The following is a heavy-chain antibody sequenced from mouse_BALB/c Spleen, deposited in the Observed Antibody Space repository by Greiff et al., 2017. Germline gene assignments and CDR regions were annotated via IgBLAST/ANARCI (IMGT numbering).Heavy chain of an antibody. CDR3: ARESTMITTWFAY. CDR2: ISSGSSTI. Sequence: EVKLMESGGGLVQPGGSRKLSCAASGFTFSSFGMHWVRQAPEKGLEWVAYISSGSSTIYYADTVKGRFTISRDNPKNTLFLQMTSLRSEDTAMYYCARESTMITTWFAYWGQGTLVTVSA. J-gene: IGHJ3*01. CDR1: GFTFSSFG. D-gene: IGHD2-4*01. V-gene: IGHV5-17*02.